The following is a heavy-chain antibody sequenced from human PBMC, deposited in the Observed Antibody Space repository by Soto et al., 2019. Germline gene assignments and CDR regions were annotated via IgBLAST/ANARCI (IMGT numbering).Heavy chain of an antibody. V-gene: IGHV4-59*01. CDR1: GGSISSYY. J-gene: IGHJ5*02. D-gene: IGHD6-19*01. CDR2: IYYSGST. Sequence: SETLSLTCTVSGGSISSYYWSWIRQPPGKGLEWIGYIYYSGSTNYNPSLKSRVTISVDTSKNQFSLKLSSVTAADTAVYYCARGATRDSSGFWFDPWGQGTLVTVSS. CDR3: ARGATRDSSGFWFDP.